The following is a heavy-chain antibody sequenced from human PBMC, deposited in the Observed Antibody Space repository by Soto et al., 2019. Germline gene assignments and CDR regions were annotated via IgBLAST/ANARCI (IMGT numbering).Heavy chain of an antibody. Sequence: GGSLRLSCAASGFTFSSYGMHWVRQAPGKGLEWVAVISYDGSNKYYADSVKGRFTISRDNSKNTLYLQMNSLRAEDTAVYYCAKEHDYGDYVDYFDYWGQGTLVTVSS. CDR3: AKEHDYGDYVDYFDY. V-gene: IGHV3-30*18. J-gene: IGHJ4*02. CDR2: ISYDGSNK. D-gene: IGHD4-17*01. CDR1: GFTFSSYG.